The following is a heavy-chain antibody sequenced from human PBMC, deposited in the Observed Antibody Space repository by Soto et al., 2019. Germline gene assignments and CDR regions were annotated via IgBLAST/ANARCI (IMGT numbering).Heavy chain of an antibody. CDR2: ISGSGRSP. J-gene: IGHJ6*02. CDR1: GFNFSDYA. D-gene: IGHD3-10*01. Sequence: PGGSLRLSCATSGFNFSDYAMTWVRQAPGKGLEWVSTISGSGRSPFYADSVRGQFTISRDNSKDTVYLHMNNLRAEDTALYYCAKEATAESIYYYYPTDVWGQGAPVTVSS. CDR3: AKEATAESIYYYYPTDV. V-gene: IGHV3-23*01.